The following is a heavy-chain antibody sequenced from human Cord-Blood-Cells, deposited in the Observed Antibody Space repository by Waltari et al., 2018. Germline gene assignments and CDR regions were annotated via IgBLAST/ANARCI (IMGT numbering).Heavy chain of an antibody. CDR3: ASYCSSTSCYDY. CDR2: SSSSRSYI. V-gene: IGHV3-21*01. J-gene: IGHJ4*02. CDR1: GFTFSSYS. D-gene: IGHD2-2*01. Sequence: EVQLVESGGGLVKPGESLRLSCAASGFTFSSYSMNWVCQAPGKGLEEVSCSSSSRSYIYYADSVKGRFTISRDNAKNSLYLQMHSLRAEDTAVYYCASYCSSTSCYDYWGQGTLVTVSS.